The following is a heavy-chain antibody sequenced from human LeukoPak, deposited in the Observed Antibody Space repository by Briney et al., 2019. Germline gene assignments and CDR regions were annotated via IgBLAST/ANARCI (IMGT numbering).Heavy chain of an antibody. CDR1: GFTFSNYA. CDR3: ARVLEERGLVPHYYYGMDV. J-gene: IGHJ6*02. V-gene: IGHV3-30*04. Sequence: GGSLRLSCAASGFTFSNYAMHWVRQAPGKGLEWVAVISYDGRNKYYADAVRGRFTVSRDNSKNTLSLQMNSLSAEDTAMYYCARVLEERGLVPHYYYGMDVWGQGTTVTVSS. D-gene: IGHD3-3*01. CDR2: ISYDGRNK.